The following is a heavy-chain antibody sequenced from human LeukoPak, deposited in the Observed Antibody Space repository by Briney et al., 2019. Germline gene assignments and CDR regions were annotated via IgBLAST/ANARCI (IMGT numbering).Heavy chain of an antibody. CDR1: GYTFTNYW. CDR3: ATTYSYGYSVFDY. V-gene: IGHV5-51*01. CDR2: IYPGDSDT. D-gene: IGHD5-18*01. J-gene: IGHJ4*02. Sequence: GESLKISCKTSGYTFTNYWIGWVRQMPGKGLEWMGIIYPGDSDTKYSPSFQGQVTISADKSISAAYLQWSSLKASDTAMYYCATTYSYGYSVFDYWGQGTLVTVSS.